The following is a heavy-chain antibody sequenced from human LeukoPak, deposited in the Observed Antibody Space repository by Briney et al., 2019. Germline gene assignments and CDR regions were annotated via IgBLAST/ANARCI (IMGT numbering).Heavy chain of an antibody. J-gene: IGHJ4*02. CDR2: INHSGST. V-gene: IGHV4-34*01. D-gene: IGHD3-9*01. CDR3: ASLILTGYHYFDY. CDR1: GGSFSGYY. Sequence: SETLSLTCAVYGGSFSGYYWSWIRQPPGKGLEWIGEINHSGSTNYNPSLKSRVTISVDTSKNQFSLKLSSVTAADTAVYYCASLILTGYHYFDYWGQGTLVTVSS.